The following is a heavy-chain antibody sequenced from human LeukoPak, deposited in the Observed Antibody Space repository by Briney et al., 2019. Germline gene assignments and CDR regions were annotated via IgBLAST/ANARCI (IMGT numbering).Heavy chain of an antibody. J-gene: IGHJ4*02. Sequence: PGGSLRLSCAASGFTFSSYGMHWVRQAPGKGLEWVAVISYDGSNKYYAGSVKGRFTISRDNSKNTLYLQMNSLRAEDTAVYYCAKDTGYIEMATITACDYWGQGTLVTVSS. CDR2: ISYDGSNK. D-gene: IGHD5-24*01. CDR1: GFTFSSYG. V-gene: IGHV3-30*18. CDR3: AKDTGYIEMATITACDY.